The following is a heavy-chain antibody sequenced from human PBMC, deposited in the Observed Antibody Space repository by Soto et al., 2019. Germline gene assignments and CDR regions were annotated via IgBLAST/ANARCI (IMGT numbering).Heavy chain of an antibody. Sequence: QVQLVESGGGVVQPGRSLRLSCAASGFTFSSYGMHWVRQAPGKGLEWVAVISYDGSNKYYADSVKGRFTISRDNSKNTLYLQMNSLRAEDTAVYYCAKRGQQLVRRGNWFDPWGQGTLVTVSS. CDR3: AKRGQQLVRRGNWFDP. CDR2: ISYDGSNK. J-gene: IGHJ5*02. V-gene: IGHV3-30*18. CDR1: GFTFSSYG. D-gene: IGHD6-13*01.